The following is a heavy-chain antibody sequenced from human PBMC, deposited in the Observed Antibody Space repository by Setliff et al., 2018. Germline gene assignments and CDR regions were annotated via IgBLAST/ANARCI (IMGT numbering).Heavy chain of an antibody. V-gene: IGHV3-21*01. CDR2: ISHSNTYI. D-gene: IGHD1-1*01. CDR3: ARQYNDYYYYYMDV. Sequence: GGSLRLSCAASGFVFSTYDMNWVRQAPGKGLEWVSSISHSNTYIYYADSVKGRFTISRDNAKNSLYLQMNSLRVEDTAVYYCARQYNDYYYYYMDVWGRGTTVTVSS. CDR1: GFVFSTYD. J-gene: IGHJ6*03.